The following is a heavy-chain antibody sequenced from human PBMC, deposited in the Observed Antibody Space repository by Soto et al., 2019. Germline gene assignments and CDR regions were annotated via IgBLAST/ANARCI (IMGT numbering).Heavy chain of an antibody. Sequence: GGSLRLSCAASGFTFSSYSMNWVRQAPGKGLEWVSYISSSSIMYYADSVKGRFTISRDKAKNSLYLQMNSLRDEDQAVYYCSREVSGMNTTYYYYGIDVWGQGPPVAV. J-gene: IGHJ6*02. D-gene: IGHD2-2*01. V-gene: IGHV3-48*02. CDR2: ISSSSIM. CDR1: GFTFSSYS. CDR3: SREVSGMNTTYYYYGIDV.